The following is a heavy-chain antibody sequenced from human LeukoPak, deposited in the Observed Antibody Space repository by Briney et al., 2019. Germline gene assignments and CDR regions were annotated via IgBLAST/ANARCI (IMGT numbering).Heavy chain of an antibody. CDR2: ITRSSNYI. D-gene: IGHD3-22*01. CDR3: ANSRYDSSGYYGIIAY. Sequence: GGSLRLSCAASGFTFSSYSMTWVRQAPGKGLEWVSSITRSSNYIYYADSVKGRFTVSRDNAKNSLHLQINSLRAEDTAVYYCANSRYDSSGYYGIIAYWGLGTLVTVSS. CDR1: GFTFSSYS. J-gene: IGHJ4*02. V-gene: IGHV3-21*01.